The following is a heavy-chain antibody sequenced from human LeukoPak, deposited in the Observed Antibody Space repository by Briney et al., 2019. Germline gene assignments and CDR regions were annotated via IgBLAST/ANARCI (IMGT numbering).Heavy chain of an antibody. J-gene: IGHJ4*02. Sequence: SETLSLPCAVYGGSFSSYYWGWIRQPPGKGLEWIGSIYYSGSTYYNPYLKSRVTISVGTSKNQFSLKLSSVTAADTAVYYCARGQRGLLWLGEHAAYYFDYWGQGTLVTVSS. CDR1: GGSFSSYY. D-gene: IGHD3-10*01. V-gene: IGHV4-39*01. CDR2: IYYSGST. CDR3: ARGQRGLLWLGEHAAYYFDY.